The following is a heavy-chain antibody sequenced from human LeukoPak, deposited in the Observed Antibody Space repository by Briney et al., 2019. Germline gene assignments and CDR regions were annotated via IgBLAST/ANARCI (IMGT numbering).Heavy chain of an antibody. D-gene: IGHD3-22*01. V-gene: IGHV1-69*04. CDR1: GYTFTSYG. CDR3: ARDGNYYDSSGYPDAFDI. Sequence: ASVKVSCKASGYTFTSYGISWVRQAPGQGLEWMGRIIPILGIANYAQKFQGRVTITADKSTSTAYMELSSLRSEDTAVYYCARDGNYYDSSGYPDAFDIWGQGTMVTVSS. CDR2: IIPILGIA. J-gene: IGHJ3*02.